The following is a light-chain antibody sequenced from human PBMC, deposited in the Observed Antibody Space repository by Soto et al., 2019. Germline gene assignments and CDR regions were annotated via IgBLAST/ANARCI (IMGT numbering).Light chain of an antibody. V-gene: IGKV1-33*01. Sequence: DIQMTQSPSSLSASVGDRVTITCQASQGISNYLNWYQQKPGKAPKLLIDDASKLETGVPSRFSGSGSGTDFTFTISSLQPEDIATYYCQQYDNLSYTFGQGTKLEIK. CDR3: QQYDNLSYT. CDR1: QGISNY. CDR2: DAS. J-gene: IGKJ2*01.